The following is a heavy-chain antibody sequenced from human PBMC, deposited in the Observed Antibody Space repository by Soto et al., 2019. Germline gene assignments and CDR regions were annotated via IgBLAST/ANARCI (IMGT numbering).Heavy chain of an antibody. CDR1: GYTFTNFG. J-gene: IGHJ4*02. CDR2: MNPNSGNT. Sequence: ASVKVSCKASGYTFTNFGINWVRQATGQGLEWMGWMNPNSGNTGYAQKFQGRVTMTRNTSISTAYMELSSLRSEDTAVYYCERERTVAGNDYGGQGTRVTVSS. V-gene: IGHV1-8*01. D-gene: IGHD6-19*01. CDR3: ERERTVAGNDY.